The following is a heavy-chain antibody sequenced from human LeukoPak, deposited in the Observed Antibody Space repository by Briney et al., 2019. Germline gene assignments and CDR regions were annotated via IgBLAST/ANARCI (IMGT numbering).Heavy chain of an antibody. J-gene: IGHJ4*02. CDR2: ISGSGGST. Sequence: PGGSLRLSCAASGFTFSSYAMSWVHQAPGKGLEWVSAISGSGGSTYYADSVKGRFTISRDNSKNTLYLQMNGLRAEDTAVYYCAKFADLRGYSGYDSEDYWGQGTLVTVSS. CDR3: AKFADLRGYSGYDSEDY. V-gene: IGHV3-23*01. CDR1: GFTFSSYA. D-gene: IGHD5-12*01.